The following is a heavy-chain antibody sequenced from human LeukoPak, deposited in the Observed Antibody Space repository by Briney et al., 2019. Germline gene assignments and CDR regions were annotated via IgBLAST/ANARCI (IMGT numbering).Heavy chain of an antibody. CDR2: ISSSGSTI. J-gene: IGHJ4*02. V-gene: IGHV3-11*01. CDR3: ASKVRGVTYQHDY. CDR1: GFTFSDYY. D-gene: IGHD3-10*01. Sequence: GGSLRLSCAASGFTFSDYYMSWIRQAPGKGLEWVSYISSSGSTIYYADSVKGRFTISRDNAKNSLCLQMNSLRAEDTAVYYCASKVRGVTYQHDYWGQGTLVTVSS.